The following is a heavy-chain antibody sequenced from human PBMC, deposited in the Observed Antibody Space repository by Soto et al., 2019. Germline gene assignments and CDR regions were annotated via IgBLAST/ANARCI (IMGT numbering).Heavy chain of an antibody. Sequence: GASVKVSCKASGYTFTSYGISWVRQAPGQGLEWMGWISAYNGNTNYAQKLQGRVTMTTDTSTSTAYMELRSLRSDDTAVYYCARDKMVRQQLAQGVDYWGQGTLVTVSS. V-gene: IGHV1-18*01. J-gene: IGHJ4*02. D-gene: IGHD6-13*01. CDR1: GYTFTSYG. CDR2: ISAYNGNT. CDR3: ARDKMVRQQLAQGVDY.